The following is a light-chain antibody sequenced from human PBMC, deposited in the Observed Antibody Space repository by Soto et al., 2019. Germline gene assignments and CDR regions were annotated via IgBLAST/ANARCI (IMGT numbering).Light chain of an antibody. CDR3: LQDYNYPRT. Sequence: AIQMTQSPSSLSASVGDRITITCRASQGIRNDLGWYQQKPGKAPQLLIYAVSNLQNGVPSRFSGSGSGTDFPLTISSLQPEDSATYYCLQDYNYPRTFGQGTKVEIK. CDR1: QGIRND. V-gene: IGKV1-6*01. J-gene: IGKJ1*01. CDR2: AVS.